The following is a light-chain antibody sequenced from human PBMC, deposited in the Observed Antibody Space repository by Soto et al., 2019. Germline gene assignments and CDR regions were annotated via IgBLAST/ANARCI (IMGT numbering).Light chain of an antibody. J-gene: IGKJ1*01. CDR2: GAS. CDR3: QQCGSSPET. CDR1: QSISSSF. V-gene: IGKV3-20*01. Sequence: DIVFTHSPATLSLSQVQRATLSSRGSQSISSSFLAWYQQKPGQAPRLLIYGASSRATGIPDRFSGSGSGTDFTLTISRLEPEDFAVCYCQQCGSSPETFGQGTKVDIK.